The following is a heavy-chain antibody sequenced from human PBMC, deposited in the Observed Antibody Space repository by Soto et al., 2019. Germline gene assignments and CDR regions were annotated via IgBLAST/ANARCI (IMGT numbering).Heavy chain of an antibody. CDR3: ARDGVSWYYDSSGPINDAFDI. CDR2: ISSSSSTI. J-gene: IGHJ3*02. Sequence: EVQLVESGGGLVQPGGSLRLSCAASGFTFSSYSMNWVRQAPGKGLGWVSYISSSSSTIYYADSVKGRFTNTRDNAKNPLYRQMNRLRGEDTAVYYCARDGVSWYYDSSGPINDAFDIWGQGTMVTVSS. CDR1: GFTFSSYS. D-gene: IGHD3-22*01. V-gene: IGHV3-48*01.